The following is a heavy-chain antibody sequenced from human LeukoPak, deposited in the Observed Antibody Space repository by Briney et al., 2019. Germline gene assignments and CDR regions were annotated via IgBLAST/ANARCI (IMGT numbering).Heavy chain of an antibody. J-gene: IGHJ4*02. D-gene: IGHD6-19*01. CDR1: GFTFDNYY. CDR2: IYRIGTT. CDR3: ARGRAVTVNYYFDT. Sequence: GGSLRLSCAASGFTFDNYYMIWVRQAPGKGLEWVSLIYRIGTTNYADSVRGRFTISRDNSKNTVYLQMNSLRADDTAIYYCARGRAVTVNYYFDTWGQGTLVTVAS. V-gene: IGHV3-53*01.